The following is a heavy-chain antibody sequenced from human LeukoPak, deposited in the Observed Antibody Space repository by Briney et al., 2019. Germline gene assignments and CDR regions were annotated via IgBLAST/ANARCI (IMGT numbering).Heavy chain of an antibody. CDR2: IDYNENT. J-gene: IGHJ4*02. CDR1: GGSISGSTYF. CDR3: ARRNSSGWYSGFDY. V-gene: IGHV4-39*01. D-gene: IGHD6-19*01. Sequence: SETLSLTCTVSGGSISGSTYFWAWIRQTPGKGLEWIGSIDYNENTYYNPSLKSRVTISVDTSKKQFSLKLRSVAAADTAVYYCARRNSSGWYSGFDYWGQGTLVTVSS.